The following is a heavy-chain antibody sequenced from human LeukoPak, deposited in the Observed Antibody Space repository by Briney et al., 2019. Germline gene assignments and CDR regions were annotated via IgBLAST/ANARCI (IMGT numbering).Heavy chain of an antibody. CDR1: GFTFSNYA. J-gene: IGHJ4*02. CDR3: AKWGDYDVLTGYYVSDY. Sequence: GGSLRLSCAASGFTFSNYAMSWVCQAPGKGLEWVSAITGGGSGIYYADSMKSRSTISRDNSKNTLYLQINSLRAEDTAVYYCAKWGDYDVLTGYYVSDYWGQGTLVTVSS. D-gene: IGHD3-9*01. CDR2: ITGGGSGI. V-gene: IGHV3-23*01.